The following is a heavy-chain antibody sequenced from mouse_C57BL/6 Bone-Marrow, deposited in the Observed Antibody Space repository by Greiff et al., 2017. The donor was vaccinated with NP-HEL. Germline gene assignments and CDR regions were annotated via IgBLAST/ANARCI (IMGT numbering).Heavy chain of an antibody. J-gene: IGHJ3*01. CDR1: GFNIKDDY. Sequence: EVQLVESGAELVRPGASVKLSCTASGFNIKDDYMHWVKQRPEQGLEWIGWIDPENGDTEYASKFQGKATITADTSSNTAYLQLSSLTSEDTAVYYCTTALSTMVKGWFAYWGQGTLVTVSA. CDR3: TTALSTMVKGWFAY. D-gene: IGHD2-1*01. V-gene: IGHV14-4*01. CDR2: IDPENGDT.